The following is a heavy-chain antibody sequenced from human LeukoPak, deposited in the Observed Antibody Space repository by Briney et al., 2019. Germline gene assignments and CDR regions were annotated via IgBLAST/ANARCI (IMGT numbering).Heavy chain of an antibody. CDR3: ARVKRKYQLLKPLHETPSHYFDY. CDR2: ICYSGST. J-gene: IGHJ4*02. CDR1: GGSISSSSYY. D-gene: IGHD2-2*01. Sequence: SQTLSLACTVSGGSISSSSYYWGWIRQPPGKGLEWIGSICYSGSTYYNPSLKSRVTISLDTSKNQFSLKLSSVTAADTAMYYCARVKRKYQLLKPLHETPSHYFDYWGQGTLVTVSS. V-gene: IGHV4-39*07.